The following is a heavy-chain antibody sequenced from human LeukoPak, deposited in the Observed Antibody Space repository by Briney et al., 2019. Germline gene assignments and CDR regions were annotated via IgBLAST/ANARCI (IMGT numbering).Heavy chain of an antibody. J-gene: IGHJ4*02. CDR2: INPNSGGT. V-gene: IGHV1-2*02. CDR1: GYTFTGYY. Sequence: ASVKVSCKASGYTFTGYYIHWVRQAPGQGLEWMGWINPNSGGTNYAQKFQGRVTMTRDTSISTAYMELSRLRSDDTAVYYCASDVDTGSLFDYWGQGTLVTVSS. CDR3: ASDVDTGSLFDY. D-gene: IGHD1-1*01.